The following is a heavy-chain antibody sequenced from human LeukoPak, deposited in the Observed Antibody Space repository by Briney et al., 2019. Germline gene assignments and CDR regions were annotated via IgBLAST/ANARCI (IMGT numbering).Heavy chain of an antibody. D-gene: IGHD4-17*01. V-gene: IGHV1-2*02. J-gene: IGHJ4*02. CDR2: INPNNGVT. CDR3: VRIYYGPDY. CDR1: GYTFTVHY. Sequence: ASMKVSCKASGYTFTVHYIHWVRQAPGRGLEWMGWINPNNGVTNYAQQFQGRVTMTSDTSINTAYMELSRLRSDDTAIYFCVRIYYGPDYWGQGTLVTVSS.